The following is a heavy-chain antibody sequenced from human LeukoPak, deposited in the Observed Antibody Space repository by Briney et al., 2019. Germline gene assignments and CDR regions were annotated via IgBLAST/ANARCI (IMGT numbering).Heavy chain of an antibody. CDR1: GGSISSYY. J-gene: IGHJ3*02. V-gene: IGHV4-59*01. CDR2: GYYSGST. D-gene: IGHD3-9*01. CDR3: ARDRSDIYGFDM. Sequence: SETLSLTCTVSGGSISSYYWGWIRQPPGKGLEWIGYGYYSGSTNYNPSLKSRVTISVDTSKNQFSLKLSSVTAADTAVYYCARDRSDIYGFDMWGQGTMVTVSS.